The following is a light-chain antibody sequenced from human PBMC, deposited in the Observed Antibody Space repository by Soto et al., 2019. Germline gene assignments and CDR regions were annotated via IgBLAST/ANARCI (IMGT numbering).Light chain of an antibody. V-gene: IGKV3-20*01. CDR2: GSS. J-gene: IGKJ2*01. CDR1: QSVSNNY. Sequence: EVVLTQSPGTLSLSPGERATLSCRASQSVSNNYLAWYQQKPGQSPKLLIFGSSDRATGIPDRFSGSGSGTDVTLNISSLEPEDFAVYYCQQYGSSPPYTFGQGTNLEIK. CDR3: QQYGSSPPYT.